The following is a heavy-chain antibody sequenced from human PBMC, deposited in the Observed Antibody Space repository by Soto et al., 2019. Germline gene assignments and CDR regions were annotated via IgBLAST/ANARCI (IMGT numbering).Heavy chain of an antibody. CDR3: ARVLRLSGWSWYYYGMDV. CDR1: GGTFSSYA. J-gene: IGHJ6*02. V-gene: IGHV1-69*01. CDR2: IIPIFGTA. D-gene: IGHD6-19*01. Sequence: QVQLVQSGAEVKKPGSSVKVSCKASGGTFSSYAISWVRQAPGQGLEWMGVIIPIFGTANYAQKFQGRVTITADESTSTAYMELSSLRSEDTAVYYCARVLRLSGWSWYYYGMDVWGQGTTVTVSS.